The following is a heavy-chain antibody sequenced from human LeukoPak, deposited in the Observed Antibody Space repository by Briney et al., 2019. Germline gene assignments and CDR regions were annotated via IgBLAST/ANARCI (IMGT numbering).Heavy chain of an antibody. CDR3: ARDLYYYDSSGSQGGAFDI. CDR2: IKQDGSEK. D-gene: IGHD3-22*01. Sequence: GGSLRLSCAASGFTFSSYWMSWVRQAPGKGLEWVANIKQDGSEKYYVDSVKGRFTISRDNAKNSLYLQMNSLRAEDTAVYYCARDLYYYDSSGSQGGAFDIWGQGTMVTVSS. J-gene: IGHJ3*02. V-gene: IGHV3-7*01. CDR1: GFTFSSYW.